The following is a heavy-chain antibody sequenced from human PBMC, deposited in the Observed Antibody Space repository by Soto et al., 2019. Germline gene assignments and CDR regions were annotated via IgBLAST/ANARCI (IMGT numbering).Heavy chain of an antibody. D-gene: IGHD3-22*01. CDR3: ARGLYYNAPDY. CDR1: GSSFTNYW. Sequence: GESLKISCKVSGSSFTNYWIGWVRQMPGKGLEWMGIIFPDDSDITYSPSFQGQVTISADKSISTAYLQWSSLKASDTAMYYCARGLYYNAPDYWGHGTLVTVSS. J-gene: IGHJ4*01. V-gene: IGHV5-51*01. CDR2: IFPDDSDI.